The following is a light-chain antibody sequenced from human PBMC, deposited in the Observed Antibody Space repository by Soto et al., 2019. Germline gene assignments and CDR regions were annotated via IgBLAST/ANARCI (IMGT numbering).Light chain of an antibody. CDR1: QTASSSH. V-gene: IGKV3-20*01. Sequence: EIVLTQSPGALSLSPGERATLSCRASQTASSSHLAWYQQPPGQPPSLLIYDASSRATGISDRFSGSGAGTDFTLTISRLEPEDFAVYYCQQYVRSPYTFGQGTKVEIK. J-gene: IGKJ2*01. CDR3: QQYVRSPYT. CDR2: DAS.